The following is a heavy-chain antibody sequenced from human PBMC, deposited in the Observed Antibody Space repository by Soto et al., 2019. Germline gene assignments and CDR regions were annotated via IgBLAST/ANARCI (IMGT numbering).Heavy chain of an antibody. V-gene: IGHV4-30-2*01. CDR1: GGSISSGFYS. CDR2: IYNSGST. D-gene: IGHD2-21*02. Sequence: PSETLSLTCAVSGGSISSGFYSWSWLRQPPGQGLEWIGYIYNSGSTYYNPSLMSRVTISVDRSQNHFSLKLTSVTAADTAVYYCARGSDGVWNWFDPWGQGTQVTVSS. CDR3: ARGSDGVWNWFDP. J-gene: IGHJ5*02.